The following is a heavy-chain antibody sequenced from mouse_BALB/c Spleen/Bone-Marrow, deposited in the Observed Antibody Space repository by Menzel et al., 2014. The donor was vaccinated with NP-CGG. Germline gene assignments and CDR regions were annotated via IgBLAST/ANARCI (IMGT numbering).Heavy chain of an antibody. CDR1: GFNIKDTY. D-gene: IGHD2-3*01. J-gene: IGHJ3*01. CDR3: ARADGYYAWFAY. Sequence: EVQLQQSGAEFVKPGASAKLSCTASGFNIKDTYMHWVKRRPEQGLEWIGRIDPANDNTKYDPKFQGKATITADTSSNTAYLQLSGLTSEDTAVYYCARADGYYAWFAYWGQGTLVTVSA. CDR2: IDPANDNT. V-gene: IGHV14-3*02.